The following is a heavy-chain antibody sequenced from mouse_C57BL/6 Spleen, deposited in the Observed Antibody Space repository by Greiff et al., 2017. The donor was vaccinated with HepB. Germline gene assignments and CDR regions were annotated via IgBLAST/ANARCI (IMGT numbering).Heavy chain of an antibody. Sequence: DVQLVESGEGLVKPGGSLKLSCAASGFTFSSYAMSWVRQTPEKRLEWVAYISSGGDYIYYADTVKGRFTISRDNARNTLYLQMSSLKSEDTAMYYCTRGYGKEYYFDYWGQGTTLTVSS. V-gene: IGHV5-9-1*02. CDR2: ISSGGDYI. D-gene: IGHD2-1*01. CDR1: GFTFSSYA. J-gene: IGHJ2*01. CDR3: TRGYGKEYYFDY.